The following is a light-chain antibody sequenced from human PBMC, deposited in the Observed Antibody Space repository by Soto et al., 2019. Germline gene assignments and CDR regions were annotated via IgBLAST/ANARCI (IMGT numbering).Light chain of an antibody. V-gene: IGKV1-39*01. Sequence: ILLTPSPSSLSASVGDRVTITCRASQSISSYLNWYQQKPGKAPKLLIYAASSLQSGVPSRFSGSGFGTDFTLTISSLQPEDSAIYYCQQADTFPITFGQGTRLEL. CDR3: QQADTFPIT. CDR1: QSISSY. CDR2: AAS. J-gene: IGKJ5*01.